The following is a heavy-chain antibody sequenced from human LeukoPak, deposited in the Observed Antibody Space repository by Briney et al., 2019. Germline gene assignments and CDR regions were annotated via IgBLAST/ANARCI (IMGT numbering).Heavy chain of an antibody. CDR2: IIPIFGTA. J-gene: IGHJ4*02. CDR3: ARDGLGRFGEFD. CDR1: GGTFSSYA. Sequence: SVKVSCKASGGTFSSYAISWVRQAPGQGLEWMGGIIPIFGTANYAQKFQGRVTITADESTSTAYVELSSLRSEDTAVYYCARDGLGRFGEFDWGQGTLVTVSS. V-gene: IGHV1-69*01. D-gene: IGHD3-10*01.